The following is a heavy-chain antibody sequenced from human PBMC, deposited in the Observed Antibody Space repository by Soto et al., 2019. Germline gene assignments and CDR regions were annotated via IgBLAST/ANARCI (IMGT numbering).Heavy chain of an antibody. V-gene: IGHV1-69*13. Sequence: SVKVSCKASGGTFSSYAISWVRQAPGQGLEWMGGIIPIFGTANYAQKFQGRVTITADESTSTAYMELSSLRSEDTAVYYCVRVWQYGSGWYDYWGQGTLVTVSS. CDR3: VRVWQYGSGWYDY. D-gene: IGHD6-19*01. CDR1: GGTFSSYA. CDR2: IIPIFGTA. J-gene: IGHJ4*02.